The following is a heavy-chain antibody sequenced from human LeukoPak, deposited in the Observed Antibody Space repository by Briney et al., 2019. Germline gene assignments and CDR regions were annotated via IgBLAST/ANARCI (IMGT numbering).Heavy chain of an antibody. Sequence: GGSLRLSCAASGFTFSSYGMHLVRQAPGKGLEWVAFIRYDGSNKYYADSVKGRFTISRDNSKNTLYLQMNSLRAEDTAVYYCAKSGVESSGYSYYYYYYYMDVWGKGTTVTVSS. CDR3: AKSGVESSGYSYYYYYYYMDV. CDR2: IRYDGSNK. D-gene: IGHD3-22*01. CDR1: GFTFSSYG. J-gene: IGHJ6*03. V-gene: IGHV3-30*02.